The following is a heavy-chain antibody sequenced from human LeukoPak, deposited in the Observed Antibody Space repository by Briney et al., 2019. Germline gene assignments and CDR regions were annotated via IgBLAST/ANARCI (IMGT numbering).Heavy chain of an antibody. V-gene: IGHV3-49*04. CDR2: IRSKAYGGTT. J-gene: IGHJ3*02. Sequence: GRSLRLSCTASGFTSGDYAMSWVRQAPGKGLEWVGFIRSKAYGGTTEYAASVKGRFTISRDDSKSIAYLQMNSLKTEDTAVLFFSKIGFFYTAMAYDAFDIWGQGTMVTVSS. D-gene: IGHD5-18*01. CDR3: SKIGFFYTAMAYDAFDI. CDR1: GFTSGDYA.